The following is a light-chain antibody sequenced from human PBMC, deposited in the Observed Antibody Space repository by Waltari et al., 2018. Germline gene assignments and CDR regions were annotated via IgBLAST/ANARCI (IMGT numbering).Light chain of an antibody. CDR2: RNT. V-gene: IGLV1-47*01. J-gene: IGLJ2*01. Sequence: SVLSLPPSASVTPGRRVPISWSGRSSNIGRNYVDWCQQHPGAAPQLLIYRNTQRPSGVPVRFSGSKSGTSASLAISGLRSEDESDYYCAAWDDSLSGRVFGGGTTLTVL. CDR1: SSNIGRNY. CDR3: AAWDDSLSGRV.